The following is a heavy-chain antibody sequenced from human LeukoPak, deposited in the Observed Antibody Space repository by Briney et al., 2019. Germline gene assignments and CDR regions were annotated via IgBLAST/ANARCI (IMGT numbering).Heavy chain of an antibody. CDR1: GGSISSYY. V-gene: IGHV4-4*07. J-gene: IGHJ5*02. Sequence: ASETLSLXCTVSGGSISSYYWSWSRPPAGKGLEWIGRIYTSGSTNYNPSLKSRVTMSVDTSKNQFSLKLNSVTAADTAVYYCARIYYSRFDPWGQGSLVTVSS. CDR3: ARIYYSRFDP. D-gene: IGHD3-10*01. CDR2: IYTSGST.